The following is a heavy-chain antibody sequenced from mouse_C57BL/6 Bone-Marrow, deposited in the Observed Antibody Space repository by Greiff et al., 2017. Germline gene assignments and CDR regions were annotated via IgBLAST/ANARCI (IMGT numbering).Heavy chain of an antibody. D-gene: IGHD3-2*02. J-gene: IGHJ4*01. V-gene: IGHV1-69*01. CDR2: IDPSDSYT. Sequence: VKLQQPGAELVMPGASVKLSCKASGYTFTSYWMHWVKQRPGQGLEWIGEIDPSDSYTNYNQKFKGKSTLTVDNSSSTAYMQLSSLTSEDSAVXYCARRELRRTPYYAMDYWGQGTSVTVSS. CDR1: GYTFTSYW. CDR3: ARRELRRTPYYAMDY.